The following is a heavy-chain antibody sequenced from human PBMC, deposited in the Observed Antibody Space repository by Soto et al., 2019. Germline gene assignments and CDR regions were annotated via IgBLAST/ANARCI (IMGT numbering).Heavy chain of an antibody. J-gene: IGHJ5*02. CDR3: ARGRRSSSWGANWFDT. V-gene: IGHV4-34*01. CDR2: INHSGST. CDR1: GGSFSGYY. D-gene: IGHD6-13*01. Sequence: PSETLSLTCAVYGGSFSGYYWSWIRQPPGKGLEWIGEINHSGSTNYNPSLKSRVTISVDTSKNQFSLKLSSVTAADTAVYYCARGRRSSSWGANWFDTWGQGTLVTVSS.